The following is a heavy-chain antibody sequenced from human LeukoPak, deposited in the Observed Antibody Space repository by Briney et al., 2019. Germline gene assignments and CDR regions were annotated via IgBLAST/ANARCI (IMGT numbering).Heavy chain of an antibody. CDR1: GFTFSSHG. CDR2: ICDDGSFK. Sequence: GGSLRLSCAASGFTFSSHGMYWVRPAPGKGLEWVAVICDDGSFKYYADSVKGRFTISRDNSNSTVYLQMNSLRAEDTAVYYCARDKSTSCYYFDYWGQGTLVTVSS. J-gene: IGHJ4*02. D-gene: IGHD2-2*01. V-gene: IGHV3-33*01. CDR3: ARDKSTSCYYFDY.